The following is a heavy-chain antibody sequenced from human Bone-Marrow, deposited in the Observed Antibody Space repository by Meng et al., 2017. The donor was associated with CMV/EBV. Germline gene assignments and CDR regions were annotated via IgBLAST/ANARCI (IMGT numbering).Heavy chain of an antibody. CDR1: GDTFSSYA. J-gene: IGHJ6*02. D-gene: IGHD3-10*01. CDR2: IIPILGRA. V-gene: IGHV1-69*10. CDR3: ARGGESGIPRGYYGMDV. Sequence: SVKVSCKASGDTFSSYAISWVRQAPGQGLEWMGGIIPILGRANYAQKFQGRVTITEDKSTSTAYMELSSLRYEDTAVYYCARGGESGIPRGYYGMDVWGQGTTVTVSS.